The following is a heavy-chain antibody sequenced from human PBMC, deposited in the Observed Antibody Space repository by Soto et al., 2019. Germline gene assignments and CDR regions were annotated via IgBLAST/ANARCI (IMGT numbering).Heavy chain of an antibody. CDR1: GFTFSSYA. V-gene: IGHV3-23*01. Sequence: PGGSLRLSCAASGFTFSSYAMSWVRQAPGKGLEWVSTITGSGGTTYYADSVRGRFTISRDNSKNTMYLQMNSLRAEDTAVYYCDRRVSNGASEYWGQGTLVTSPQ. CDR3: DRRVSNGASEY. D-gene: IGHD2-8*01. CDR2: ITGSGGTT. J-gene: IGHJ4*02.